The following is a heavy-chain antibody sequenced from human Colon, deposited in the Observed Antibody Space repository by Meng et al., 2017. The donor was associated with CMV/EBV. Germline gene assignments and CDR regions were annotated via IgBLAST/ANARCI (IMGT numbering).Heavy chain of an antibody. D-gene: IGHD2-2*01. CDR1: GESFSGYY. Sequence: QVEFQQWGAGLLKPSETLPLTCAVYGESFSGYYWTWIRQPPGRGLEWIGESYYTGSTNYSPSLKSRVTISLDTSKNQFSLKLNSVTAADTAVYYCARATKSSCWEVLDYWGHGTLVTVSS. CDR2: SYYTGST. J-gene: IGHJ4*01. CDR3: ARATKSSCWEVLDY. V-gene: IGHV4-34*01.